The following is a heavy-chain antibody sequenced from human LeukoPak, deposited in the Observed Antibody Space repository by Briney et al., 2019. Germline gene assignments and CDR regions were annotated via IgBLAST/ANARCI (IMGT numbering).Heavy chain of an antibody. Sequence: ASVKVSCKASGYTVTSYGITWVRQAPGQGLEWMGWISAYNGNAKYAQKFQDRVTMTRDMSTSTVYMELSSLRSEDTAVYYCARRASLAYCGGDCYLRDYYYYMDVWGKGTTVTVSS. V-gene: IGHV1-18*01. CDR3: ARRASLAYCGGDCYLRDYYYYMDV. CDR2: ISAYNGNA. D-gene: IGHD2-21*02. CDR1: GYTVTSYG. J-gene: IGHJ6*03.